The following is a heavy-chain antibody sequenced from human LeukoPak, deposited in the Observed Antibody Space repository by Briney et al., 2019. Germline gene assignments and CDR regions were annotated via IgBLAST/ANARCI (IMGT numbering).Heavy chain of an antibody. Sequence: SGTLSLTCAVSGGSISSSNWWSWVRQPPGKGLEWIGEIYHSGSTNYNPSLKSRVTISVDTSKNQFSLKLSSVTAADTAVYYCARQVDSSGYYAYYFDYWGQGTLVTVSS. D-gene: IGHD3-22*01. J-gene: IGHJ4*02. CDR2: IYHSGST. V-gene: IGHV4-4*02. CDR1: GGSISSSNW. CDR3: ARQVDSSGYYAYYFDY.